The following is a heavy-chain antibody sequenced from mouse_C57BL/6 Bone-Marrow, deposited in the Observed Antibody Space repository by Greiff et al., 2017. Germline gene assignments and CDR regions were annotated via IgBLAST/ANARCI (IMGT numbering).Heavy chain of an antibody. J-gene: IGHJ2*01. CDR2: IYPSDSET. CDR1: GYTFTSYW. CDR3: ARGVGWYFDY. Sequence: VQLQQPGAELVRPGSSVKLSCKASGYTFTSYWMDWVKQRPGQGLEWIGNIYPSDSETHYNQKFKDKATFTVDKSSSTAYMQLSSLTSEDSAVYYCARGVGWYFDYWGQGTTLTVSS. V-gene: IGHV1-61*01. D-gene: IGHD1-1*02.